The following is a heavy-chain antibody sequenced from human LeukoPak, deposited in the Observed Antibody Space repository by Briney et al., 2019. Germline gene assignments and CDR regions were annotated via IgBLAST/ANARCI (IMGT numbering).Heavy chain of an antibody. CDR3: ARGEGGNDYGDDY. V-gene: IGHV3-30-3*01. CDR2: ISYDGSNK. D-gene: IGHD4-17*01. CDR1: GFTFSSYA. Sequence: GGSLRLSCAASGFTFSSYAMHWVRQAPGKGLEWVAVISYDGSNKYYADSVKGRFTISRDNSKNTLYLQMNSLRSEDTAVYYCARGEGGNDYGDDYWGQGTLVTVSS. J-gene: IGHJ4*02.